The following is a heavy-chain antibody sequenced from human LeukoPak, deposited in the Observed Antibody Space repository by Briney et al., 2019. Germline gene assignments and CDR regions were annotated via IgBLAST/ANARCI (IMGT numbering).Heavy chain of an antibody. CDR3: ARKTDTSGSGDY. CDR1: GFAVSRNY. D-gene: IGHD3-22*01. V-gene: IGHV3-53*01. CDR2: IYSGGTT. J-gene: IGHJ4*02. Sequence: PGGSLRLSCAASGFAVSRNYMTWVRQAPGKGLECVSIIYSGGTTYYADSVKGRFTISRDNSKNTLYLQMNSLRAGDTAVYYCARKTDTSGSGDYWGQGTLVTVSS.